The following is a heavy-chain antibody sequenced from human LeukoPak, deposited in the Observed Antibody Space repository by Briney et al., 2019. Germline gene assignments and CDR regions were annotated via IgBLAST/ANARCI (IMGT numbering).Heavy chain of an antibody. CDR1: GFIFSNYW. V-gene: IGHV3-7*04. CDR3: SGGSRFVDY. J-gene: IGHJ4*02. Sequence: GGSLRLSCAASGFIFSNYWMTWVRQAPGKGLEWVANIKEDGSEKYYVDSVKGRFTISRDNAKNSPYLQMNSLRAEDTAGYYCSGGSRFVDYWGQGTLVTVSS. CDR2: IKEDGSEK. D-gene: IGHD3-10*01.